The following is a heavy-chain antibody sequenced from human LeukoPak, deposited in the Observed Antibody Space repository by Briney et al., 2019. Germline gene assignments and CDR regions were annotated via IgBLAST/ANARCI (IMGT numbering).Heavy chain of an antibody. CDR3: AKGDHYYGMDV. V-gene: IGHV3-30*18. CDR2: ISYDGSNK. Sequence: GGSLRLSCAASGFTFSSYGMHWVRQAPGKGLEWVAVISYDGSNKYYADSVKGRFTISRDNSKNTLYLRMNSLRAEDTAVYYCAKGDHYYGMDVWGQGTTVTVSS. J-gene: IGHJ6*02. CDR1: GFTFSSYG. D-gene: IGHD2-21*01.